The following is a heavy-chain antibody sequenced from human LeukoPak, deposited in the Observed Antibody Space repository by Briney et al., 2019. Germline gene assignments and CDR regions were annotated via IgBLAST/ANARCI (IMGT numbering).Heavy chain of an antibody. D-gene: IGHD4-17*01. CDR3: ARHNNYMTTVTTLSFDY. J-gene: IGHJ4*02. CDR2: ISYDGSNK. V-gene: IGHV3-30*04. CDR1: GFTFSSYA. Sequence: GSLRLSCAASGFTFSSYAMHWVRQAPGKGLEWVAVISYDGSNKYYADSVKGRFTISRDNSKNTLYLQMNSLRAEDTAVYYCARHNNYMTTVTTLSFDYWGQGTLVTVSS.